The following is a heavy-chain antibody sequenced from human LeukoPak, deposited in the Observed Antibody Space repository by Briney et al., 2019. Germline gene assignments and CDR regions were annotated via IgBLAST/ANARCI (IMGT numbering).Heavy chain of an antibody. Sequence: ASVKVSCKASGYTFTIFGISWVRQAPGQGLEWMGWISGYNGHTKYAQNLQGRVTMTTDTSTSTAYMELRSLRSDDTVVYYCVRDRGDNAGWIFFDYWGQGTLVTVSS. D-gene: IGHD6-19*01. CDR1: GYTFTIFG. J-gene: IGHJ4*02. CDR3: VRDRGDNAGWIFFDY. V-gene: IGHV1-18*04. CDR2: ISGYNGHT.